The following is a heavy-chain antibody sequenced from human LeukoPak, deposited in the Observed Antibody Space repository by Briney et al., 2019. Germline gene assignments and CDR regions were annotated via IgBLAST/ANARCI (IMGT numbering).Heavy chain of an antibody. J-gene: IGHJ4*02. D-gene: IGHD3-22*01. CDR1: GFTFSSYA. CDR2: ISGSGGST. V-gene: IGHV3-23*01. Sequence: GGSLRLSCAASGFTFSSYAMSWVRQAPGKGLEWVSAISGSGGSTYYADSVKGRFTISRDNSKNTLYLQMNSLRAEDTAVYYCARFGGSSGYSRYYFDYWGQGTLVTVSS. CDR3: ARFGGSSGYSRYYFDY.